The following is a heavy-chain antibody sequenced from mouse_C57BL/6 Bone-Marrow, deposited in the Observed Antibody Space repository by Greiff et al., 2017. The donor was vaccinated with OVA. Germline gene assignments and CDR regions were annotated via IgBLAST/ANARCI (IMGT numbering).Heavy chain of an antibody. CDR3: ATKRTYYHGRSHWYFDV. Sequence: QVQLQQSGPELVKPGASVKISCKASGYAFSSSWMNWVKQRPGKGLEWIGRIYPGDGDTNYNGKFKGKATLTADKSSSTAYMQLSSLTSEDSAVYVCATKRTYYHGRSHWYFDVWGTGTTVTVSS. J-gene: IGHJ1*03. V-gene: IGHV1-82*01. CDR2: IYPGDGDT. D-gene: IGHD1-1*01. CDR1: GYAFSSSW.